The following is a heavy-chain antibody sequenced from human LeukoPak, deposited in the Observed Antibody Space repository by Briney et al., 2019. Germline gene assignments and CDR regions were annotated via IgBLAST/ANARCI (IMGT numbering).Heavy chain of an antibody. CDR3: AKESAPSGS. V-gene: IGHV3-30*18. CDR1: GFTFSSYG. D-gene: IGHD1-26*01. Sequence: GGSLRLSCAASGFTFSSYGMHWVRQAPGKGLEWVAVISYDGSNKYYADSAKGRFTISRDNSKNTLYLQMNSLRAEDTAVYYCAKESAPSGSWGQGTLVTVSS. CDR2: ISYDGSNK. J-gene: IGHJ4*02.